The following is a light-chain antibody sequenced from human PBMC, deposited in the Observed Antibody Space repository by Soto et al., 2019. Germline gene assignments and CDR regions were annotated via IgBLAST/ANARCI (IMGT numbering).Light chain of an antibody. J-gene: IGLJ1*01. CDR2: DVS. Sequence: QSVLTQPRSVSGSPGQSVTISCTGTSSDVGGYNYVSWYQQHPGKAPKLMIYDVSKRPSGVPDRFSGSKSGNTASLTISGLQTEDEADYYCCSYAGNSLVFGTGTKVTVL. CDR3: CSYAGNSLV. CDR1: SSDVGGYNY. V-gene: IGLV2-11*01.